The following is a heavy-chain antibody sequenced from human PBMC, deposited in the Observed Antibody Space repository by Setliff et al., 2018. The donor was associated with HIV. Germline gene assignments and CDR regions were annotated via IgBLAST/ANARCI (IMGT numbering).Heavy chain of an antibody. CDR2: ISYDGSNK. CDR1: GFTFSSYA. V-gene: IGHV3-30*04. J-gene: IGHJ4*02. CDR3: AKDPRAAVATICDY. D-gene: IGHD5-12*01. Sequence: GGSLRLSCAASGFTFSSYAMHWVRQAPGKGLEWVAVISYDGSNKYYADSVKGRFTISRDNSKNTLFLQMNSLRPEDTAVYYCAKDPRAAVATICDYWGQGTLVTVSS.